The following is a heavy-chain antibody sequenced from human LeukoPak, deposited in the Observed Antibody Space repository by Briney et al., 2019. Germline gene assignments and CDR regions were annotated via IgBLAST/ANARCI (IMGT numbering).Heavy chain of an antibody. J-gene: IGHJ4*02. CDR1: GYIFTSYW. V-gene: IGHV5-51*01. CDR2: IYPGDSDT. Sequence: GESLKISCKGSGYIFTSYWIGWVRQLPGKGLEWRGIIYPGDSDTRYSPSFQGQVTISANKSISTAYLQWSSLKASDTAMYYCARQLVVGATKYDYWGQGTLVTVSS. CDR3: ARQLVVGATKYDY. D-gene: IGHD1-26*01.